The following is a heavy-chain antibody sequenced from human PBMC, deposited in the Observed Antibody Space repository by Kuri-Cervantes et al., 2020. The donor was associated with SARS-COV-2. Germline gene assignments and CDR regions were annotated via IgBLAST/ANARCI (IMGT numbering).Heavy chain of an antibody. CDR3: ASQGGYYPSGLGFDS. CDR2: SKSLGDGGDI. Sequence: GGSLRLSCAASGFTFSSYEMNWVRQTPGKGLDWIGRSKSLGDGGDIDYASAVTGRFIISRDDAKRLLHLQMNSLTADDSGVYYCASQGGYYPSGLGFDSWGEGTLVTVSS. V-gene: IGHV3-15*01. J-gene: IGHJ4*02. D-gene: IGHD1-26*01. CDR1: GFTFSSYE.